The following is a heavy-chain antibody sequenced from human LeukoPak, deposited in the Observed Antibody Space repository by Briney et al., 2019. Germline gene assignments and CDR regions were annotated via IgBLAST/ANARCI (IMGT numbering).Heavy chain of an antibody. CDR1: GNSFPSYW. CDR2: VYPGDSDT. CDR3: ARLLPPTSAFDS. J-gene: IGHJ4*02. Sequence: GESLKISCKGSGNSFPSYWIAWVRQMPGKGLEWMGLVYPGDSDTKYSPSFEGQVTISVDKSISTAYLQWSSLKASDTAMYYCARLLPPTSAFDSWGQGTLVTVSS. V-gene: IGHV5-51*01. D-gene: IGHD2-15*01.